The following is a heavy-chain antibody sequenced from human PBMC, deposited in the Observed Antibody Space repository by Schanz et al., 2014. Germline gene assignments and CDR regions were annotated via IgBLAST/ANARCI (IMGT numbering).Heavy chain of an antibody. D-gene: IGHD5-12*01. CDR3: ARDGGRDGYNLAFDV. Sequence: EVQLVESGGGLIQPGGSLRLSCAVSGFTVNTNYMSWVRQAPGKGLEWISSMYINSGSTQYADSVKGRFIISRDSSKNTLFLQMNSLRAEDTAVYFCARDGGRDGYNLAFDVWGQGTTVIVSS. CDR2: MYINSGST. J-gene: IGHJ6*02. CDR1: GFTVNTNY. V-gene: IGHV3-53*01.